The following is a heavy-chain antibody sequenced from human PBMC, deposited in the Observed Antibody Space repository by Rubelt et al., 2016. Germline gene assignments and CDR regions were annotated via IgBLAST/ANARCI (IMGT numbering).Heavy chain of an antibody. CDR3: ASSAIFGSPCLTY. CDR2: ISQSGDI. CDR1: GDSIRSTDW. Sequence: QLQLQESGSGLVKPSQTLSLTCAVSGDSIRSTDWWSWVRQPPGKGLEWIVEISQSGDINYNPSLKSRVTISIDKSKNQFSLELTSMTAADTAIYYCASSAIFGSPCLTYWGQGSLVTVSS. D-gene: IGHD3-3*01. V-gene: IGHV4-4*02. J-gene: IGHJ4*02.